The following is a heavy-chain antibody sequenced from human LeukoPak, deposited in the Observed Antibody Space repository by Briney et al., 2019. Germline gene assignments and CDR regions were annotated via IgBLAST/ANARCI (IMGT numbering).Heavy chain of an antibody. V-gene: IGHV1-18*01. Sequence: ASVKVSCKASGGTFSSYAISWVRQAPGQGLEWMGWIATHNDNTNYAQKFQGRVTMSTDTSTSTAYMELRSLRLEDTAVYYCAKDGYSGTWYRAFWGQGTLVTVSS. D-gene: IGHD2-15*01. CDR2: IATHNDNT. CDR3: AKDGYSGTWYRAF. J-gene: IGHJ4*02. CDR1: GGTFSSYA.